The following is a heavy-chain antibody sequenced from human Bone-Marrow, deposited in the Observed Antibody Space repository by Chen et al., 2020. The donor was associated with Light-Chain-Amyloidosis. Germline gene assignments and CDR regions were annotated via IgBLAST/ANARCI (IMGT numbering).Heavy chain of an antibody. CDR3: ARRRDGYDFDV. D-gene: IGHD5-12*01. CDR1: GYTFPNYW. V-gene: IGHV5-51*01. J-gene: IGHJ4*02. Sequence: EVQLEQSGPEVKKPGESLKISCKGSGYTFPNYWIGWVRQLPGKGLEWVGVTYPDDADGRYSPSFAGQVTVSADRSLTTAYLQWRSLKASDTAMYYCARRRDGYDFDVWGQGTLGTVSS. CDR2: TYPDDADG.